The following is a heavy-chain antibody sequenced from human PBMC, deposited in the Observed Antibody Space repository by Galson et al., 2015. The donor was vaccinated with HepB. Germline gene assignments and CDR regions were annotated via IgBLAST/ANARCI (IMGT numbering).Heavy chain of an antibody. CDR2: TNFGSKWFH. J-gene: IGHJ4*02. CDR1: GDSVSTTTVA. Sequence: CAISGDSVSTTTVAWSWIRLSPSRGLEWLGRTNFGSKWFHLYAPSLKGRIAVTADTSKNEVSLQLTSVTPEDTAVYFCAREWLITTYYFDYWGPGTLVTVSS. CDR3: AREWLITTYYFDY. D-gene: IGHD5-12*01. V-gene: IGHV6-1*01.